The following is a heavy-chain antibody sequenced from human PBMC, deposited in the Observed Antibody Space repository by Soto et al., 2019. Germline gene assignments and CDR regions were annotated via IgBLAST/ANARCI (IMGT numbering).Heavy chain of an antibody. Sequence: SVKVSCKASGYTFTRYGISWVRQAPGQGLEGMGWISAYNGNTNYAQKPQSRVTMTTDTSTSTAYMELRSLRSDDTAVYYCARGRAGRVPGFEPWGQGTLVTVSS. CDR1: GYTFTRYG. V-gene: IGHV1-18*01. CDR2: ISAYNGNT. J-gene: IGHJ5*02. CDR3: ARGRAGRVPGFEP. D-gene: IGHD3-10*01.